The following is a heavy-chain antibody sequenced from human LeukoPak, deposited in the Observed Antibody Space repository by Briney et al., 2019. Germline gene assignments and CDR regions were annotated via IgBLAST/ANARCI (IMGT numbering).Heavy chain of an antibody. CDR2: IRYDESDK. CDR3: ATYFYASGNYYNYIYY. CDR1: GFAFSRYG. V-gene: IGHV3-30*02. D-gene: IGHD3-10*01. J-gene: IGHJ4*02. Sequence: GGSLRLSCAASGFAFSRYGMHWVRQAPGKGLEWVAFIRYDESDKKYKDSVKGRFPVSKDNSKNTVSLQMNSLRFEDTAVYYCATYFYASGNYYNYIYYWGQGALVTVSS.